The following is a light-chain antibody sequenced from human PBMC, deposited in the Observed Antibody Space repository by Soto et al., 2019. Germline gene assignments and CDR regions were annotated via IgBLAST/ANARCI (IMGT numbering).Light chain of an antibody. CDR2: GAS. J-gene: IGKJ4*01. CDR3: QQYGSSPPVT. V-gene: IGKV3-20*01. CDR1: QSVSSK. Sequence: EIVMTQSPATLSVSPGERATLSGRASQSVSSKLAWYQQKPGQAPRLLIYGASSRATGIPDRFSGSGSGTDFTLTISRLEPEDFAVYYCQQYGSSPPVTFGGGTKVDIK.